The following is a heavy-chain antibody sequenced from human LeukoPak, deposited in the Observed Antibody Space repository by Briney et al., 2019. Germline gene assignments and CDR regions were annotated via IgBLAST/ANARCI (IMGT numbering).Heavy chain of an antibody. CDR2: ISYDGSNK. Sequence: PGGSLRLSCAASGFTFSSYVMHWVRQAPGKGLQWVALISYDGSNKYYADSVKGRFSISIDISKNTLYLQMNSLRAEDTAMYYCARKTPSGGWNFDYWGQGTLVTVSS. J-gene: IGHJ4*02. D-gene: IGHD6-19*01. CDR1: GFTFSSYV. V-gene: IGHV3-30*03. CDR3: ARKTPSGGWNFDY.